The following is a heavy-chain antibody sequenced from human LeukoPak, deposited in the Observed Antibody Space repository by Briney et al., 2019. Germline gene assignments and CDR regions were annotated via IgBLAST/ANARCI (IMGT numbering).Heavy chain of an antibody. CDR3: ARQPTYDSSGYYPREVDY. Sequence: SETLSLTCSVSGGSISSYYWSWIRQPPGKGLEWIGYIYYSGSTNYNPSLKSRVTISVDTSKNQFSLKLSSVTAADTAVYYCARQPTYDSSGYYPREVDYWGQGTLVTVSS. CDR2: IYYSGST. D-gene: IGHD3-22*01. J-gene: IGHJ4*02. V-gene: IGHV4-59*08. CDR1: GGSISSYY.